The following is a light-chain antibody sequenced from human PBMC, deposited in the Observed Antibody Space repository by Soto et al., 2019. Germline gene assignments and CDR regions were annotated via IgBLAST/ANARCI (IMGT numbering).Light chain of an antibody. CDR2: DAS. J-gene: IGKJ5*01. V-gene: IGKV1-33*01. Sequence: LNPTSPSALVGGKVTITCQASQHINNYLNWYQQKPGRAPKLLIYDASNLEAGVPSRFRGSGSGTDFTFTISRLQPEDIATYYCQQYENLPTFGQGTRLDIK. CDR1: QHINNY. CDR3: QQYENLPT.